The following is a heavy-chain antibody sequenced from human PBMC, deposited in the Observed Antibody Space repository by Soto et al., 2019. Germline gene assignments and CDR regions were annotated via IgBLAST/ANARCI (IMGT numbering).Heavy chain of an antibody. V-gene: IGHV3-23*01. CDR1: GLTCSSYD. CDR2: ILVGGST. J-gene: IGHJ3*02. CDR3: AKATATGGGAFDI. Sequence: PGGSLRLSCAASGLTCSSYDMSWVRQAPGKGLEWVSTILVGGSTHYPDSVKGRFTISRDNSKNTVFLQMNSLTAGDTAVYYCAKATATGGGAFDICGQGTMVTVSS. D-gene: IGHD2-8*02.